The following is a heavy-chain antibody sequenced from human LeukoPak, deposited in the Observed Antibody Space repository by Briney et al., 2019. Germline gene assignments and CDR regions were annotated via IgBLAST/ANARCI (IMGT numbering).Heavy chain of an antibody. CDR1: GHTFTSYW. D-gene: IGHD5-24*01. V-gene: IGHV5-51*01. CDR2: IYPGDSET. Sequence: GESLKISCKGSGHTFTSYWIGWVRQMPGKDLEWMGIIYPGDSETRYSPSFQGQVTISVDKSISTAYLQWSSLKASDTAMYYCARQATIDYFDYWGQGTPVTVSS. J-gene: IGHJ4*02. CDR3: ARQATIDYFDY.